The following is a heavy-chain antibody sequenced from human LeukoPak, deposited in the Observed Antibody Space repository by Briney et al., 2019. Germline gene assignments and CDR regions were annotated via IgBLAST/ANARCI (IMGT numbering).Heavy chain of an antibody. CDR3: ARDRLDYYGSGVGSMDV. J-gene: IGHJ6*03. D-gene: IGHD3-10*01. V-gene: IGHV3-11*04. Sequence: PGGSLRLSCAASGFNFSDYYMSWIRQAPGKGLEWVSYISSSGSTIYYADSVKGRFTISGDNAKNSLYLQMNSLRAEDTAVYYCARDRLDYYGSGVGSMDVWGKGTTVTVSS. CDR2: ISSSGSTI. CDR1: GFNFSDYY.